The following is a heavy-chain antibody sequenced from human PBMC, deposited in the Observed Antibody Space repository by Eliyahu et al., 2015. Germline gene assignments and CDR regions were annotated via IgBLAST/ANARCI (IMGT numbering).Heavy chain of an antibody. CDR3: AKGLYRDGYKPRTLDY. J-gene: IGHJ4*02. Sequence: EVQLVESGGGLVQPGRSLRLXCAASGFTFDDYAMHWVRQAPGKGLGWVSGISWNSGSIGYADSVKGRFTISRDNAKNSLYLQMNSLRAEDTALYYCAKGLYRDGYKPRTLDYWGQGTLVTVSS. CDR1: GFTFDDYA. V-gene: IGHV3-9*01. CDR2: ISWNSGSI. D-gene: IGHD5-24*01.